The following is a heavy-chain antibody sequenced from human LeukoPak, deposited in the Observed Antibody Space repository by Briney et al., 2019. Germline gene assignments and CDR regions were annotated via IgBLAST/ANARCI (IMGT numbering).Heavy chain of an antibody. CDR3: VKDFYVVVALMDV. Sequence: GGSLRLSCSASGFTFSSYAMHWVRQAPGKGLEYVSAISSNGGSTYYADPVKGRFTISRDNSKNTLYLQMSSLRAEDTAVYYCVKDFYVVVALMDVWGKGTTVTVSS. J-gene: IGHJ6*04. CDR1: GFTFSSYA. V-gene: IGHV3-64D*06. CDR2: ISSNGGST. D-gene: IGHD2-15*01.